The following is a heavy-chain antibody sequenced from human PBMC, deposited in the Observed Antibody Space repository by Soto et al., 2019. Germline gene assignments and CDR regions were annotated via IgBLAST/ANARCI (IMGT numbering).Heavy chain of an antibody. CDR3: AKGKSGGFDI. Sequence: PGGSLRLSCAASGFTFGSYAMSWVRQAPGKAPEWVSGILDSGAGTYYVDSVKGRFTISRDNSKNMVFLQMESLRAEDTALYYCAKGKSGGFDIWGQGTXVTVSS. D-gene: IGHD2-15*01. V-gene: IGHV3-23*01. J-gene: IGHJ3*02. CDR1: GFTFGSYA. CDR2: ILDSGAGT.